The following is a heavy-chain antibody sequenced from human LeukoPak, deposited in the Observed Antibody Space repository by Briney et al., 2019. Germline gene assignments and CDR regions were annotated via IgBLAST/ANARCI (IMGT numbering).Heavy chain of an antibody. J-gene: IGHJ4*02. V-gene: IGHV3-30*15. CDR3: ARDSTYYYDSGSSGPHYFDN. CDR2: ISTGGTYE. CDR1: GFTFSNYA. Sequence: PGKSLRLSCAASGFTFSNYAMHWVRQAPGKGLEWVSLISTGGTYEYYADSVKGRFTISRDNSKNTLYLQLSSLRAEDTAVYYCARDSTYYYDSGSSGPHYFDNWGQGTLVTVSS. D-gene: IGHD3-10*01.